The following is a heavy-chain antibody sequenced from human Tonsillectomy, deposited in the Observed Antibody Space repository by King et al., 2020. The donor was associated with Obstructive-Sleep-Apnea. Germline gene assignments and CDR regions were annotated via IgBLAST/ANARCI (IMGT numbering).Heavy chain of an antibody. Sequence: VQLQESGPGLVKPSETLSLTCTVSGYSISSGYYWGWIRQPPGKGLQWIGNIYHSGSTYYNPSLKGRVTISVDTSKNQFSLALSSVTAADTAVYYCARIQKDSSGYPYYFDCCGQGILVTVSS. CDR2: IYHSGST. V-gene: IGHV4-38-2*02. D-gene: IGHD3-22*01. CDR1: GYSISSGYY. J-gene: IGHJ4*02. CDR3: ARIQKDSSGYPYYFDC.